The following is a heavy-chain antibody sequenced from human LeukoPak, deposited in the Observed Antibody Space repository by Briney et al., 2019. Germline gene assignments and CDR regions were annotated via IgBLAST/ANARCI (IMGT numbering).Heavy chain of an antibody. J-gene: IGHJ3*02. CDR2: INHSGST. CDR3: ARRYCSGGSCINAFDI. Sequence: SETLSLTCAVYGGSFSGYYRSWIRQPPGKGLEWIGEINHSGSTNYNPSLKSRVTISVDTSKNQFSLKLRSVTAADTAVYYCARRYCSGGSCINAFDIWGQGTMVTVSS. D-gene: IGHD2-15*01. V-gene: IGHV4-34*01. CDR1: GGSFSGYY.